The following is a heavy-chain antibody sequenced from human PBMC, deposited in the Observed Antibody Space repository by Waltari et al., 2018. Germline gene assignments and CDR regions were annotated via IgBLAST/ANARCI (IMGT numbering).Heavy chain of an antibody. V-gene: IGHV4-31*03. D-gene: IGHD1-7*01. CDR2: IYYSGST. CDR3: ASVRYNWNYADWYFDL. CDR1: GSSISSGGYY. J-gene: IGHJ2*01. Sequence: QVQLQESGPGLVKPSQTLSLTCTVSGSSISSGGYYWSWIRQHPGKGLEWIGYIYYSGSTYYNPSLKSRVTISVDTSKNQFSLKLSSVTAADTAVYYCASVRYNWNYADWYFDLWGRGTLVTVSS.